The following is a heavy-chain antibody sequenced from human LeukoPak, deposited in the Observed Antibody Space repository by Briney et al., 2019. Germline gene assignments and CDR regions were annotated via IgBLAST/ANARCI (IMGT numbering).Heavy chain of an antibody. CDR2: ISGSGGST. CDR3: AKDGSVITIIVVVMAYYFDY. Sequence: GGSLRLSCAASGFTFSSYAMSWVRQAPGKGLEWVSAISGSGGSTYYADPVKGRFTISRDNSKNTLYLQMNSLRAEDTAVYYCAKDGSVITIIVVVMAYYFDYWGQGTLVTVSS. CDR1: GFTFSSYA. J-gene: IGHJ4*02. V-gene: IGHV3-23*01. D-gene: IGHD3-22*01.